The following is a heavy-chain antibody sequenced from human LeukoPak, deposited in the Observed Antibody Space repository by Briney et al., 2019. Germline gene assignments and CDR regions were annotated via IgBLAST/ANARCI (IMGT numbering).Heavy chain of an antibody. J-gene: IGHJ6*03. CDR1: GGSISSSSYY. CDR3: ARGGYYYYYMDV. D-gene: IGHD3-16*01. Sequence: PSETVSLTCTVSGGSISSSSYYWGWIRRPPGKGLEWIGSIYYSGSTYYNPSHKSRVTISVDTSKNQFSLKLSSVTAADTAVYYCARGGYYYYYMDVWGKGTTVTVSS. V-gene: IGHV4-39*01. CDR2: IYYSGST.